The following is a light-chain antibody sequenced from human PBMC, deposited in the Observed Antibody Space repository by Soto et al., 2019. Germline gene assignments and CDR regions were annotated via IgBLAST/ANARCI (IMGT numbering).Light chain of an antibody. CDR3: AAWDDSLNGPV. J-gene: IGLJ2*01. CDR2: SNN. V-gene: IGLV1-44*01. Sequence: QSVLTQPPSTSGTPGQRVTISCSGSSSNIGSNTVNWYQQLPGTAPKLLIYSNNQRPSGVPDRFSGSKSDTSASLAISGLQSADEADYYCAAWDDSLNGPVFGGGTKVTVL. CDR1: SSNIGSNT.